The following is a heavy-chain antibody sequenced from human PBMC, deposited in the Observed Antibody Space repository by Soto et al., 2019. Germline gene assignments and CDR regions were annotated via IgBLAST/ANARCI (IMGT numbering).Heavy chain of an antibody. J-gene: IGHJ3*02. CDR2: ISYDGSNK. CDR3: ARVVVGADDAFDI. V-gene: IGHV3-30-3*01. D-gene: IGHD1-26*01. Sequence: SLRLSCXASRFTFSSYAIHWVRQTPGKGLEWVAVISYDGSNKYYADSVKGRFTISRDNSKNTLYLQMNSLRAEDTAVYYCARVVVGADDAFDIWGQGTMVTVS. CDR1: RFTFSSYA.